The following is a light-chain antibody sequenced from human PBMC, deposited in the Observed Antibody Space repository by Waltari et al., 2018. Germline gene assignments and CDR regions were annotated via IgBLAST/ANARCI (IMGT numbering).Light chain of an antibody. CDR3: QQSYSNVLS. V-gene: IGKV1-39*01. J-gene: IGKJ4*01. CDR1: QSISTY. Sequence: DIQMTQSPSSLSASVGDRVTITCRASQSISTYLHWYQQKPWKAPKLLIYSASSLQSGVPSRFSGSGSGTDFTLTISSLEPEDFATYYCQQSYSNVLSFGGGTKVEI. CDR2: SAS.